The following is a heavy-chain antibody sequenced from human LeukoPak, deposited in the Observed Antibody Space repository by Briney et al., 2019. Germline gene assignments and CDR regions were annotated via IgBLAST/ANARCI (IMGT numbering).Heavy chain of an antibody. D-gene: IGHD3-22*01. CDR3: ARDYDSSGCRSRYNWFDP. Sequence: GGSLRLSCAASGFTFSSYSMNWVRQAPGKGLEWVSSISSSSYIYYADSVKGRFTISRDNAKNSLYLQMNSLRAEDTAVYYCARDYDSSGCRSRYNWFDPWGQGTLVTVSS. CDR1: GFTFSSYS. J-gene: IGHJ5*02. CDR2: ISSSSYI. V-gene: IGHV3-21*01.